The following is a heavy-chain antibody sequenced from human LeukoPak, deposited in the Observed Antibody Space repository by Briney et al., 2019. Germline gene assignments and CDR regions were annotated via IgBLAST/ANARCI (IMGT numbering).Heavy chain of an antibody. Sequence: GESVKISCKGSGSNFPGYWIGWVRQKPGKGLEWMGVIYPGDSDIRYSPLFQGQVIISADKSIRTAYLQWNNLKASDTAMYYCARPPDGYCSGAGCSFEYWGQGTLLTVSS. J-gene: IGHJ4*02. CDR3: ARPPDGYCSGAGCSFEY. CDR2: IYPGDSDI. V-gene: IGHV5-51*01. CDR1: GSNFPGYW. D-gene: IGHD2-15*01.